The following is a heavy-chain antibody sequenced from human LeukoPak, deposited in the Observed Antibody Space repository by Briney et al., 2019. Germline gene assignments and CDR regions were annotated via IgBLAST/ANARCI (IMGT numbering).Heavy chain of an antibody. CDR1: GDSISSSNYY. D-gene: IGHD5/OR15-5a*01. CDR3: ARDKSRNWFDP. CDR2: IYYSGST. J-gene: IGHJ5*02. V-gene: IGHV4-39*07. Sequence: SETLSPTCTVSGDSISSSNYYWGWIRQPPGEGLEWIGSIYYSGSTYYNPSLKSRVTISLDTSNNQFSLKLNSVTAADTAVYYCARDKSRNWFDPWGQGTLVTVSS.